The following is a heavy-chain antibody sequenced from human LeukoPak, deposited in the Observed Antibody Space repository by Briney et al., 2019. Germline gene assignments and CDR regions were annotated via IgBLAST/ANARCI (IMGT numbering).Heavy chain of an antibody. CDR1: GFSPSTSGMR. Sequence: GPTLVNPTQTLTLTCTFSGFSPSTSGMRVSWIRQPPGKALEWLARIDWDDDKFYSTSLKTRLTISKDTSKNQVVLTMTNMDPVDTATYYRARNGGVVTLDAFDIWGQGTMVTVSS. CDR3: ARNGGVVTLDAFDI. V-gene: IGHV2-70*04. D-gene: IGHD4-23*01. J-gene: IGHJ3*02. CDR2: IDWDDDK.